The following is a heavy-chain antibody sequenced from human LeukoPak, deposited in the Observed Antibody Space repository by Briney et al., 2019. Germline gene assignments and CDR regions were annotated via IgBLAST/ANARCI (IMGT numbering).Heavy chain of an antibody. V-gene: IGHV4-59*01. Sequence: SETLSLTCTVSGGSISSYYWSWIRQPPGKGLEWIGYIYYSGSTNYNPSLKSRVTISVDTSKNQFSLKLSSVTAADTAVYYCARGSITMVRGVHHDAFDIWGQGTMVTVSS. J-gene: IGHJ3*02. CDR3: ARGSITMVRGVHHDAFDI. D-gene: IGHD3-10*01. CDR2: IYYSGST. CDR1: GGSISSYY.